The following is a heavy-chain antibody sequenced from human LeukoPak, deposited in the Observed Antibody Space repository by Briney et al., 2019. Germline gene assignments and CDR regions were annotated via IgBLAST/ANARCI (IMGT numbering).Heavy chain of an antibody. CDR2: IYHNGDT. D-gene: IGHD6-19*01. CDR1: GYSMTSGYY. CDR3: ARAPSSGWYELLSFPFDY. J-gene: IGHJ4*02. V-gene: IGHV4-38-2*01. Sequence: SSETLSLTCAVSGYSMTSGYYWAWIRQPPGEALEWIASIYHNGDTYYNSTLKSRLTISVDTSKNQFSLKLSSVTAADTAVYYCARAPSSGWYELLSFPFDYWGQGTLVTVSS.